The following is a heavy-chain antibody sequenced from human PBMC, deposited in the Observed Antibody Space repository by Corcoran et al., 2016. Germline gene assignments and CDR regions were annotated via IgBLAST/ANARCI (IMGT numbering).Heavy chain of an antibody. V-gene: IGHV5-51*01. J-gene: IGHJ6*02. CDR1: GYSFTSYW. CDR3: ARIVDTAMANYYDYYGMDV. D-gene: IGHD5-18*01. Sequence: EVQLVQSGAEVKKPGESLKISCKGSGYSFTSYWIGWVRQMPGKGLEWMGIIYPGDSDTRYSPSFQGQVTISADKSISTAYLQWSSLKASDTAMYYCARIVDTAMANYYDYYGMDVWGQGTTFTVSS. CDR2: IYPGDSDT.